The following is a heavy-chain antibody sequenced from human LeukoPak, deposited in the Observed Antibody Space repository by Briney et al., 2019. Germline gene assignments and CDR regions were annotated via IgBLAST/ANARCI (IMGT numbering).Heavy chain of an antibody. J-gene: IGHJ6*02. D-gene: IGHD2/OR15-2a*01. CDR1: GFTFSTYW. Sequence: GGSLRLSCAAPGFTFSTYWMSWVRQAPGKGLEWVANIKQDGSEKYYVDSVKGRFTISRDNAKNSLYLQMNSLRAEDTAVYYCAKYYSGGMDVWDQGTTVTVSS. CDR2: IKQDGSEK. CDR3: AKYYSGGMDV. V-gene: IGHV3-7*05.